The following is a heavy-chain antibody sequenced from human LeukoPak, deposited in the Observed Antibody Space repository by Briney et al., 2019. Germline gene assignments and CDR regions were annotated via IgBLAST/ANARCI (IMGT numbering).Heavy chain of an antibody. CDR3: ARCHRDYYDSSAHSYNWFDP. CDR2: IYYSGST. J-gene: IGHJ5*02. CDR1: GGSISGSSYY. D-gene: IGHD3-22*01. Sequence: SETLSLTCTVSGGSISGSSYYWGWIRQPPGKGLEWIGSIYYSGSTYYNPPLKSRVTISVDTSKNQFSLKLSSVTAADTAVYYCARCHRDYYDSSAHSYNWFDPWGQGTLVTVSS. V-gene: IGHV4-39*07.